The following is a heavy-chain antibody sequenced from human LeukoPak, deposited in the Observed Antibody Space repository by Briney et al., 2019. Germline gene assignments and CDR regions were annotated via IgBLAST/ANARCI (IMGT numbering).Heavy chain of an antibody. CDR2: ITDAVGST. Sequence: GGSLRLSCAASGFTFSSSSISWVRQAPGKGLEWVSAITDAVGSTHYADSVKGRFTISSDNSKNTLYLQMNSLRPEDTAVYYCARESRFRFDYWGQGTLVTVSS. D-gene: IGHD2-21*01. CDR3: ARESRFRFDY. J-gene: IGHJ4*02. CDR1: GFTFSSSS. V-gene: IGHV3-23*01.